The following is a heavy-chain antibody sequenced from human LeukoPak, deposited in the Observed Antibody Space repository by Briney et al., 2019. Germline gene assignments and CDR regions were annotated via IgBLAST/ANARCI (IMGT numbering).Heavy chain of an antibody. CDR2: IYSGGST. V-gene: IGHV3-66*02. CDR3: ACGTVGVVRFGLYGMDV. CDR1: GFTVRSNY. D-gene: IGHD4-23*01. Sequence: GGSLRLSCAASGFTVRSNYMSWVRQAPGKGLEWVSVIYSGGSTYYADSVKGRFTISRDNTKNTLYLQMNSLRAEDTAVYYCACGTVGVVRFGLYGMDVWGQGTTVTVSS. J-gene: IGHJ6*02.